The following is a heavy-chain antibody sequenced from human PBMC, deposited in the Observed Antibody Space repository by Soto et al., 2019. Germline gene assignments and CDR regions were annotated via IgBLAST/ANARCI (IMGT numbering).Heavy chain of an antibody. CDR1: GFTFTIYA. D-gene: IGHD6-19*01. J-gene: IGHJ3*02. CDR2: ISGSGGSA. CDR3: AKGGSSGWYDAFDI. Sequence: EVQLLDSGGGLVQPGGSLRLSCAASGFTFTIYAMTWVRQAPGKGLEWISTISGSGGSAYYVDSVKGRFTFSRDNSKNTLYLQMNSLRAEDTAVYYCAKGGSSGWYDAFDIWGQGTMVTVSS. V-gene: IGHV3-23*01.